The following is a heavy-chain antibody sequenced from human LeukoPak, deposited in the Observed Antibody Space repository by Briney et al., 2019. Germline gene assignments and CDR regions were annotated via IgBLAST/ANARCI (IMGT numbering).Heavy chain of an antibody. CDR1: GFTFSSYA. J-gene: IGHJ4*02. CDR3: AKRGDFTGTDCYYFDY. Sequence: GGSLRLSCAASGFTFSSYAMSWVRQAPGKGLEWVAAISYDGKNKHYTDSVKGRFTLSRDNSKNTLYLQMRGDDTAVYYCAKRGDFTGTDCYYFDYWGQGTSVTVSS. CDR2: ISYDGKNK. D-gene: IGHD2-21*02. V-gene: IGHV3-30*18.